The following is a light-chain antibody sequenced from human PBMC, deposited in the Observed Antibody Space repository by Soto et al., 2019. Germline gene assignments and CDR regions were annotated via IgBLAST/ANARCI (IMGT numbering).Light chain of an antibody. CDR3: QQGHNWPLT. V-gene: IGKV3-15*01. CDR2: GAS. CDR1: QSINSE. Sequence: EIVMTQSPATLSLSPGERAALSCRASQSINSELAWYQQKPGQPPRLLIHGASTRATGVPDRFTGSESGSEFTLTISGLQSEDFAVYYCQQGHNWPLTFGQGTRLEI. J-gene: IGKJ2*01.